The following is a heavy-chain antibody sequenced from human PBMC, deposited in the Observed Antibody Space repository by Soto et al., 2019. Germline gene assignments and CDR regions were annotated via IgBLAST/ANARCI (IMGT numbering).Heavy chain of an antibody. V-gene: IGHV3-53*01. CDR3: ARGRGYCSSTSCSPMDV. CDR2: IYSGGST. D-gene: IGHD2-2*01. CDR1: GFTVSSNY. J-gene: IGHJ6*02. Sequence: LRLSCAASGFTVSSNYMSWVRQAPGKGLEWVSVIYSGGSTYYADSVKGRFTISRDNSKNTLYLQMNSLRAEDTAVYYCARGRGYCSSTSCSPMDVWGQGTTVTVSS.